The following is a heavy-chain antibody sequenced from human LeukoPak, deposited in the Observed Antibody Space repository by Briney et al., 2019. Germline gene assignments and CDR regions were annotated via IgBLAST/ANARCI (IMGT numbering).Heavy chain of an antibody. J-gene: IGHJ4*02. CDR3: AIIEMATTSFDY. Sequence: ASVKVPCKASGYTFTGYYMHWVRQAPGQGLEWMGWISAYNGNTNYAQKLQGRVTMTTDTSTSTAYMELRSLRSDDTAVYYCAIIEMATTSFDYWGQGTLVTVSS. V-gene: IGHV1-18*04. CDR1: GYTFTGYY. CDR2: ISAYNGNT. D-gene: IGHD5-24*01.